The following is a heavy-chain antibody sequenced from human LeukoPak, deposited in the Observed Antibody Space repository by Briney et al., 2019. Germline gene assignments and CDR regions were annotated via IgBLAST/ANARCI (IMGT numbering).Heavy chain of an antibody. J-gene: IGHJ4*02. D-gene: IGHD3-22*01. Sequence: SETLSLTCAVSGGSISSTNWWSWVRQPPGKGLEWIGEIYHSGSTNYNPSLKSRVTISVDKSKNQFSLRLSSVTAADTAVYYCAKKYYYDSRPLDYWGQGTLVTVSS. CDR1: GGSISSTNW. CDR3: AKKYYYDSRPLDY. V-gene: IGHV4-4*02. CDR2: IYHSGST.